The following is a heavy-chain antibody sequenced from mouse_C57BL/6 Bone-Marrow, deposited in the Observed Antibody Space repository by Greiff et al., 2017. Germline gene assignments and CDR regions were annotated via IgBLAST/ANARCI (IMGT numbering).Heavy chain of an antibody. Sequence: DVKLQESGPGMVKPSQSLSLTCTVTGYSITSGYDWHWIRHFPGNKLEWMGYISYSGSTNYNPSLKSRISITHDTSKNHFFLKLNSVTTEDTATYYCARDGYYVYAMDYWGQGTSVTVSS. V-gene: IGHV3-1*01. CDR3: ARDGYYVYAMDY. CDR2: ISYSGST. D-gene: IGHD2-3*01. J-gene: IGHJ4*01. CDR1: GYSITSGYD.